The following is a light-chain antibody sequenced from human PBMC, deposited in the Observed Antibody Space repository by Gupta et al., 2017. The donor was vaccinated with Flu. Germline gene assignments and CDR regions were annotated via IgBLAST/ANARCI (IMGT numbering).Light chain of an antibody. CDR3: QQYSSYSMYS. CDR2: KAS. Sequence: DIQMTQSPSTLSASVGDRVTITCRASQSISTWLAWYQQKPGKAPKLLIYKASSLEGGVPSRFSGSGSGTEFTLTIISLQPDDFATYYCQQYSSYSMYSFGQGTKLEIK. CDR1: QSISTW. J-gene: IGKJ2*03. V-gene: IGKV1-5*03.